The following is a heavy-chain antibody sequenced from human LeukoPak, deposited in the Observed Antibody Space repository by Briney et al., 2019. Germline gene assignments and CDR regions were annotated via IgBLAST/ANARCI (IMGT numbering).Heavy chain of an antibody. J-gene: IGHJ4*02. CDR3: ASGHFGAYHYESQTVDY. CDR2: IYYGGTT. D-gene: IGHD3-16*01. CDR1: GGSISTTNYY. V-gene: IGHV4-39*07. Sequence: SETLSLTCTVSGGSISTTNYYWGWLRQPPGKGLEWIGNIYYGGTTYYSPSLKSRVTISVDTSKNQFSLKLSSVTAADTAVYYCASGHFGAYHYESQTVDYWAREPWSPSPQ.